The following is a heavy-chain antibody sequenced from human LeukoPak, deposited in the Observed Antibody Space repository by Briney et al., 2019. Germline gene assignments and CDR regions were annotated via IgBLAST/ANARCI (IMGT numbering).Heavy chain of an antibody. V-gene: IGHV3-23*01. CDR1: GFTFSSYV. D-gene: IGHD4-23*01. CDR3: VRGNDYGGPHY. J-gene: IGHJ4*02. CDR2: ISGSGGIT. Sequence: PGGSLRLSCAASGFTFSSYVMSWVRQAPGKGLEWVSAISGSGGITYYADSVKGRFTISRDNGKNTLFLQMNSLRAEDAAVYYCVRGNDYGGPHYWGQGTLVTVSS.